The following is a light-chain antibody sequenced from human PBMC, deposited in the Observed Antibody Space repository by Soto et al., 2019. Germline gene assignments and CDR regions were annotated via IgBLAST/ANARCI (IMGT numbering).Light chain of an antibody. CDR3: QQYNTYST. V-gene: IGKV1-5*01. J-gene: IGKJ1*01. Sequence: DIQMTQSPSTLSASVGDRVTITCRASQSISSWLAWYLQKPGKAPKLLIYDASSLESGVPSRFSGSGSGTEFTLTISSLQPDDFAAYYCQQYNTYSTFGQGTKVDNK. CDR2: DAS. CDR1: QSISSW.